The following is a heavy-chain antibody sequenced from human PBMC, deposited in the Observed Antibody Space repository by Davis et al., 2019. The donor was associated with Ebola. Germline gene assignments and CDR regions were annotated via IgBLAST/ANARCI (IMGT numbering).Heavy chain of an antibody. CDR1: GGSISSSRYY. Sequence: PSETLSLTCTVSGGSISSSRYYWDWIRQPPGKGLEWIGSIYYSGSTYYNPSLKSRVTMSVDTSKNQFSLKLSSVTAADTAVYYCARGGWETHQAFDYWGQGTLVTVSS. CDR2: IYYSGST. V-gene: IGHV4-39*07. J-gene: IGHJ4*02. CDR3: ARGGWETHQAFDY. D-gene: IGHD1-26*01.